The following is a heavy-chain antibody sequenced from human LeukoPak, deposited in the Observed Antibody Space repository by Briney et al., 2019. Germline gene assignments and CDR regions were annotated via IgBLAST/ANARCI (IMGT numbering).Heavy chain of an antibody. CDR2: INPNSGGT. J-gene: IGHJ4*02. Sequence: GASVKVSCKASGYTFTSYYMHWVRQTPGQGLEWMGWINPNSGGTKYAQKFQGRFTMTRDTSVSPAYMELSSLRSDDAAVYYCARDFPCSSASCYDYWGQGTLVTVSS. V-gene: IGHV1-2*02. CDR1: GYTFTSYY. D-gene: IGHD2-15*01. CDR3: ARDFPCSSASCYDY.